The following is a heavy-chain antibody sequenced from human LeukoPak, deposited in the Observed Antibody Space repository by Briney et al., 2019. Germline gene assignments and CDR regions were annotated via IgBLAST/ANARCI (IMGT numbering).Heavy chain of an antibody. V-gene: IGHV3-21*01. D-gene: IGHD5-18*01. J-gene: IGHJ4*02. Sequence: GGSLRLFCAASGFTFSSYSMNWVRQAPGKGLEWVSSISSSSSYIYYADSVKGRFTISRDNAKNSLYLQMNSLRAEDTAVYYCARDMKGYPPGFDYWGQGTLVTVSS. CDR2: ISSSSSYI. CDR1: GFTFSSYS. CDR3: ARDMKGYPPGFDY.